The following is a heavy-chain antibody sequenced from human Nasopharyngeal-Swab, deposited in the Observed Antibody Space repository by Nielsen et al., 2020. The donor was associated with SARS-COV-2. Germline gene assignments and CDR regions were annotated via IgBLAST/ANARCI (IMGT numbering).Heavy chain of an antibody. CDR1: GFTFNNYN. CDR2: ISSSSSYI. J-gene: IGHJ6*02. CDR3: ARDGLDYDFWSAYFMDV. D-gene: IGHD3-3*01. Sequence: GGSLTLSCAASGFTFNNYNFDWVRQAPGKGLEWVSSISSSSSYIYYADSVKGRFTISRDNAKNSLYLQMNSLRAEDTAVYYCARDGLDYDFWSAYFMDVWGQGTTVRLL. V-gene: IGHV3-21*01.